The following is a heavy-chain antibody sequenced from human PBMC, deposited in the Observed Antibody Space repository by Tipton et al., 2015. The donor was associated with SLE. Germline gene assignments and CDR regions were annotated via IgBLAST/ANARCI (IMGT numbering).Heavy chain of an antibody. D-gene: IGHD3-3*01. V-gene: IGHV3-21*01. J-gene: IGHJ1*01. CDR1: GFTFSSYT. CDR2: ISGDSSYI. CDR3: ARDFWSVPSIEYFQH. Sequence: QLVQSGGGLVKSGGSLRLSCAASGFTFSSYTMNWVRQAPGKGLEWVSSISGDSSYIFYADSLKGRFTISRDNAKNSLYLQMNSLRAEDTAVYYCARDFWSVPSIEYFQHWGQGTLVIVSS.